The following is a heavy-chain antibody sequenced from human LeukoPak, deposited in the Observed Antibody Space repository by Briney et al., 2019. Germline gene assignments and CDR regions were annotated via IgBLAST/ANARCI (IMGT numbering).Heavy chain of an antibody. CDR2: IYPGDSDT. CDR3: ARDPHYYDSSGYYYKNYNWFDP. V-gene: IGHV5-51*01. J-gene: IGHJ5*02. D-gene: IGHD3-22*01. CDR1: GYRFTSYW. Sequence: GESLKISCKASGYRFTSYWIGWVRQMPGKGLEWMGIIYPGDSDTRYSPSFQGQVTISADKSISTAYLQWSSLKASDTAMYYCARDPHYYDSSGYYYKNYNWFDPWGQGTLVTVSS.